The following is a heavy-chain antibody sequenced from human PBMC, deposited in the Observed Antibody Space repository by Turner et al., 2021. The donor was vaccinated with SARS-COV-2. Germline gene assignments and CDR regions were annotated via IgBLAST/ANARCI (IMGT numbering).Heavy chain of an antibody. CDR1: GCTFSGYG. CDR2: ISNDGSNK. D-gene: IGHD3-10*01. J-gene: IGHJ4*02. CDR3: AKVIGEYYYGSGYDY. Sequence: QVQLLEPGGGVVQPWSSLCFSCAARGCTFSGYGMHWVRQAAGKGLEWVAIISNDGSNKYYADSVKRRFTISRNNSKNTLYLQMNSLRAEDTAVYCCAKVIGEYYYGSGYDYWGQGTLVTVSS. V-gene: IGHV3-30*18.